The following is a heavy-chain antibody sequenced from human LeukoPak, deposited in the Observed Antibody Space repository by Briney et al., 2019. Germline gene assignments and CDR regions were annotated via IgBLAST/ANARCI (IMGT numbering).Heavy chain of an antibody. Sequence: SETLSLTCAASGYSISSGYYWGWIRQPPGKGLEWIGSIYHSGSTYYNPSLKSRVTISVDTSKNQFSLKLSSVTAADTAVYYCARHRAAGWFGELLPIDYWGQGTLVTVSS. D-gene: IGHD3-10*01. CDR3: ARHRAAGWFGELLPIDY. J-gene: IGHJ4*02. V-gene: IGHV4-38-2*01. CDR2: IYHSGST. CDR1: GYSISSGYY.